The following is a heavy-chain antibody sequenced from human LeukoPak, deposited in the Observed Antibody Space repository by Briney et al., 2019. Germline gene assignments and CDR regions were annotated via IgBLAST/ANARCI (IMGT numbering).Heavy chain of an antibody. CDR1: GGSVSGYY. CDR3: ARGDSSGWYHYFDY. V-gene: IGHV4-59*02. J-gene: IGHJ4*02. Sequence: SETLSLTCVVSGGSVSGYYWGWIRQPPGRGLEWIGYVYYSGSTNYNPSFKSRITISVDTSRSQFSLQLNSVTPEDTAVYYCARGDSSGWYHYFDYWGQGTLVTVSS. D-gene: IGHD6-19*01. CDR2: VYYSGST.